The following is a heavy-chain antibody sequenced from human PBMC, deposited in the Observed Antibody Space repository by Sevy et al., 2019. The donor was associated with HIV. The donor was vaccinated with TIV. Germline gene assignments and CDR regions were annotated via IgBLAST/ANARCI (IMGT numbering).Heavy chain of an antibody. CDR1: GFIFSNYY. D-gene: IGHD2-15*01. CDR2: ISDRSDTT. CDR3: ARVRDRYCSGGSCYYGYFFDY. J-gene: IGHJ4*02. V-gene: IGHV3-48*01. Sequence: GGSLRLSCAASGFIFSNYYMTWVRQAPGKGLEWVSYISDRSDTTSYADSVKGRFTISRDNAKNAMYLQMSRLRGEDTAVYYCARVRDRYCSGGSCYYGYFFDYWGQGTLVTVSS.